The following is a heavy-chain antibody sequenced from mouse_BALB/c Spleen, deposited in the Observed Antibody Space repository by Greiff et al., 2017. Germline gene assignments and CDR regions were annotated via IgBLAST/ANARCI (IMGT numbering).Heavy chain of an antibody. CDR1: GSPFPSYW. Sequence: VHLQQPGAERVGPGPSVKLSAKASGSPFPSYWMPWVKQRPGQGLEWIGNIYPGSGSTNYDEKFKSKATLTVDTSSSTAYMQLSSLTSEDSAVYYCTRTTALDYWGQGTTLTVSS. CDR2: IYPGSGST. D-gene: IGHD1-2*01. V-gene: IGHV1-55*01. J-gene: IGHJ2*01. CDR3: TRTTALDY.